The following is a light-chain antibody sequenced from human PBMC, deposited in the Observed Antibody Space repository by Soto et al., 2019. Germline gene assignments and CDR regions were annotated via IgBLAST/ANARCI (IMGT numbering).Light chain of an antibody. V-gene: IGKV3-15*01. CDR2: GAS. CDR3: QQLKSFPLS. Sequence: EIVMTQSPATLSVSPGERVTLSCRASQSVSSNLAWYQQKPGQAPRLLMYGASTRATGIPARFSGSGSGTEFTLTISSLQPEDFATYYCQQLKSFPLSFGGGTTVEIK. CDR1: QSVSSN. J-gene: IGKJ4*01.